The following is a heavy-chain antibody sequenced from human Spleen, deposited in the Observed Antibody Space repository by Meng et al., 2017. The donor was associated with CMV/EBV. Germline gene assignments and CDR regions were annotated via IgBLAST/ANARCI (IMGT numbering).Heavy chain of an antibody. CDR2: ISYDGTNK. CDR1: GFTFSYYA. Sequence: GGSLRLSCAASGFTFSYYAMHWVRQAPGKGLEGVAIISYDGTNKYYADSVKGRFTVSRDNSKNTVYLQMNSLRAEDTAVYYCARGQQSVWYAMDVWGQGTTVTVSS. D-gene: IGHD6-13*01. V-gene: IGHV3-30*14. CDR3: ARGQQSVWYAMDV. J-gene: IGHJ6*02.